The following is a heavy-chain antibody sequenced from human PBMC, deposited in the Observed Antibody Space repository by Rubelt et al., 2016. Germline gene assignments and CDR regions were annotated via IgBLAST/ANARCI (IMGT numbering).Heavy chain of an antibody. Sequence: GAAVKVSCKASGYTFTTYGFSWVRQAPGQGLEWMGWISAYNGNTNYAQKLQGRVTMTTDTSTSTAYMGLRSLRSDDTAVYYCARANAGVVIMPYYYYGMDVWGQGTTVTVSS. CDR2: ISAYNGNT. V-gene: IGHV1-18*01. D-gene: IGHD3-3*01. CDR3: ARANAGVVIMPYYYYGMDV. J-gene: IGHJ6*02. CDR1: GYTFTTYG.